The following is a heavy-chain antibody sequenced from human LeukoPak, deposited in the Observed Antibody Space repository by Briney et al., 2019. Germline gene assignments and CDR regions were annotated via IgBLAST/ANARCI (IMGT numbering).Heavy chain of an antibody. V-gene: IGHV3-33*03. Sequence: PGGSLRLSCAASGFTFSNYGMDWVRQAPGKGLEWVAVIWYDGSNKYYADSVKGRFTISRDNAKNSLYLQMNSLRAEDTAVYYCASLDPDSYDSSGYYEDYWGQGTLVTVSS. CDR1: GFTFSNYG. CDR2: IWYDGSNK. CDR3: ASLDPDSYDSSGYYEDY. D-gene: IGHD3-22*01. J-gene: IGHJ4*02.